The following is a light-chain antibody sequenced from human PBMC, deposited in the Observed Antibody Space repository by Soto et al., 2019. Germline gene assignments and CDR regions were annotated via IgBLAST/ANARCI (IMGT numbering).Light chain of an antibody. CDR3: QQSYSNLWT. J-gene: IGKJ1*01. CDR1: QSIDNY. V-gene: IGKV1-39*01. CDR2: AAS. Sequence: DIQMTQSPSSLSASVGDRVTITCRASQSIDNYLNWYQQKPGEAPKLLIYAASSLQSGVPSRFSGVGSGTDFTLIISGLQPEDFATYFCQQSYSNLWTFGQGTKVEIK.